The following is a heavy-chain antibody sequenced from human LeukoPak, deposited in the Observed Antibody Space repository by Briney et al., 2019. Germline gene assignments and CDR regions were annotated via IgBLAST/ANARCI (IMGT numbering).Heavy chain of an antibody. CDR1: GGSISSGSYY. V-gene: IGHV4-61*02. Sequence: PSQTLSLTCTVSGGSISSGSYYWNWIRQPAGKGLEWIGRIYTRGSTNYNPSLKSRVTISVDTSKNQFSLKLSSVTAADTAVYYCAGGYYYGSGTYYNKGYMDVWGKGTTVTISS. CDR2: IYTRGST. J-gene: IGHJ6*03. CDR3: AGGYYYGSGTYYNKGYMDV. D-gene: IGHD3-10*01.